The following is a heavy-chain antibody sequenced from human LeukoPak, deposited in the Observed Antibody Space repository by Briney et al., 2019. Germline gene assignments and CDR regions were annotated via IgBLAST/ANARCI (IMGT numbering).Heavy chain of an antibody. CDR1: GGTFSSYA. J-gene: IGHJ3*01. V-gene: IGHV1-69*13. CDR2: IIPIFGTA. Sequence: EASVKVSCKASGGTFSSYAISWVRQAPGQGLEWMGGIIPIFGTANYAQKFQGRVTITADESTSTAYMELSSLRSEDTAVYYCARDMSTRVTPISYAFDVWGQGTMVTVSS. D-gene: IGHD4-23*01. CDR3: ARDMSTRVTPISYAFDV.